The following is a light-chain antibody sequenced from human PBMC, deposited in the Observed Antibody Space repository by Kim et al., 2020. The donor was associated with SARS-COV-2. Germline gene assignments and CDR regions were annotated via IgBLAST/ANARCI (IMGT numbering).Light chain of an antibody. CDR3: HVWDSSSDHPYV. Sequence: PGQTARITCGGNSIGGKSVHWYQQKPGQAPVLVIYYDSDRPSGIPERFSGSNSGNTATLTISRVEAGDEADYYCHVWDSSSDHPYVFGTGTKVTVL. CDR2: YDS. V-gene: IGLV3-21*04. J-gene: IGLJ1*01. CDR1: SIGGKS.